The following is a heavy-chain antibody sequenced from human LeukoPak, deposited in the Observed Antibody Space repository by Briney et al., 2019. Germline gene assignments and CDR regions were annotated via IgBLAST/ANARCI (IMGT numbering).Heavy chain of an antibody. Sequence: SETLSLTCTVSGYSISSGYYWGWIRQPPGKGLEWIGSIYHSGSTYYDPSLKSRVTISVDTSKNQFSLKLSSVTAADTAVYYCARTYYDFWSGPGGSYYFDYWGQGTLVTVPS. CDR2: IYHSGST. J-gene: IGHJ4*02. D-gene: IGHD3-3*01. CDR1: GYSISSGYY. V-gene: IGHV4-38-2*02. CDR3: ARTYYDFWSGPGGSYYFDY.